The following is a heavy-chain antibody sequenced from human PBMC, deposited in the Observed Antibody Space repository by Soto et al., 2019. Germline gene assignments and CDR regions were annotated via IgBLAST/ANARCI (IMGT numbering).Heavy chain of an antibody. CDR1: GGSIISSSYY. CDR3: ARGPTRPRYCSSTRCSKDNWFDP. J-gene: IGHJ5*02. V-gene: IGHV4-61*05. Sequence: SETLSLTCTVSGGSIISSSYYWTWIRQPPGKGLEWIGYIYYSGSTNYNPSLKSRVTISVDTSKNQFSLKLSSVTAADTAVYYCARGPTRPRYCSSTRCSKDNWFDPWGKGTLVTVAS. CDR2: IYYSGST. D-gene: IGHD2-2*01.